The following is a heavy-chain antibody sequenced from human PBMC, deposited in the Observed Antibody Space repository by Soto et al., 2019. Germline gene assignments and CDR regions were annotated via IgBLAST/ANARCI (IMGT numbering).Heavy chain of an antibody. J-gene: IGHJ2*01. D-gene: IGHD7-27*01. CDR1: GGTFSSYT. CDR2: IIPILGIA. V-gene: IGHV1-69*02. CDR3: ARTGDRSYWYFDL. Sequence: QVQLVQSGAEVKKPGSSVKVSCKASGGTFSSYTISWVRQAPGQGLEWMGRIIPILGIANYAQKFQSRVTLTADKSTSTDYMELSSLRSEDTAVYYCARTGDRSYWYFDLWGRGTLVTVSS.